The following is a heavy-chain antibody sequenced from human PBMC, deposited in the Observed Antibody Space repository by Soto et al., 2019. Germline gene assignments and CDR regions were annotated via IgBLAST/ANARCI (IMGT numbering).Heavy chain of an antibody. D-gene: IGHD2-15*01. Sequence: GGSLRLSCAASGFTFSSYAMHWVRQAPGNGLEWVAVISYDGSNKYYADSVKGRFTISRDNSENTLYLQMNSLRAEDTAVYYCARKGYCSGGSCSNDAFDIWGQGTMVTV. CDR3: ARKGYCSGGSCSNDAFDI. CDR2: ISYDGSNK. CDR1: GFTFSSYA. V-gene: IGHV3-30-3*01. J-gene: IGHJ3*02.